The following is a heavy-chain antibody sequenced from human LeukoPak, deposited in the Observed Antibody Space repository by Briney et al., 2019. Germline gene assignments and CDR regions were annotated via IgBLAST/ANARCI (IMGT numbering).Heavy chain of an antibody. CDR1: GFTFSSYA. V-gene: IGHV4-39*07. CDR3: AREGGTSNFY. D-gene: IGHD3-16*01. Sequence: GSLRLSCAASGFTFSSYAMSWVRQAPGKGLEWIGSIYYSGSTYYNPSLKSRVTISVDTSKNQFSLKLSSVTAADTAVYYCAREGGTSNFYWGQGTLVTVSS. CDR2: IYYSGST. J-gene: IGHJ4*02.